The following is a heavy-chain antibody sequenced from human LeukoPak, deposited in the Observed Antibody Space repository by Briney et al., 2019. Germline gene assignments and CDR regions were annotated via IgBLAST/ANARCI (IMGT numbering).Heavy chain of an antibody. CDR3: ARDSMLGYYDSSGYYLRTNNWFDP. CDR2: TYYRSKWYN. V-gene: IGHV6-1*01. D-gene: IGHD3-22*01. J-gene: IGHJ5*02. Sequence: SQTLSLTCAISGDSVSSNSAAWNWIRQSPSRGLEWLGRTYYRSKWYNDYAVSVKSRITINPDTSKNQFSLQLNSVTPEDTAVYYCARDSMLGYYDSSGYYLRTNNWFDPWGQGTLVTVSS. CDR1: GDSVSSNSAA.